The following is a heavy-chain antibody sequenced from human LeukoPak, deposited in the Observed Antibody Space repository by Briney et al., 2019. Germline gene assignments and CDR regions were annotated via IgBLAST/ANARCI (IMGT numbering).Heavy chain of an antibody. CDR2: IYPGDSDT. J-gene: IGHJ3*02. V-gene: IGHV5-51*01. Sequence: GESLKISCKGSGYTFTTYWIGWVRQMPGKGLEWMGIIYPGDSDTRYSPSFQGQVTISADKSISTAYMQWSSLKASDTAMYYCARRGTAVVSAFDIWGQGTMVTVSS. CDR3: ARRGTAVVSAFDI. CDR1: GYTFTTYW. D-gene: IGHD5-18*01.